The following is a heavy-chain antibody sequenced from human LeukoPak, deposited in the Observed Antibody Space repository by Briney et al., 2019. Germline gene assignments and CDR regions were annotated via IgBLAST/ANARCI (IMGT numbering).Heavy chain of an antibody. V-gene: IGHV4-4*07. CDR1: GSSFNTYY. D-gene: IGHD4-17*01. CDR2: IHTSGSA. J-gene: IGHJ4*02. Sequence: SETLSLTCSASGSSFNTYYWSWIRQPAGKALEWIGRIHTSGSADYSPSLQSRVTISVDMSKKEFSLKLTSVTAADTAVYYCARDIVYLIDEDYGWGQGILVTVSS. CDR3: ARDIVYLIDEDYG.